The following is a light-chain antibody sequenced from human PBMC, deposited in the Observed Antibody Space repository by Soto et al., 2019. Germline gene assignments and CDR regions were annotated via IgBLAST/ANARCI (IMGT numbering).Light chain of an antibody. J-gene: IGKJ1*01. CDR3: QQYNNWPSWT. Sequence: EIVMTHSPATLSVSPWERATLSCRASQSVSSNLAWYQQKPGQAPRLLIYGASTRATGIPARFSGSGSGTEFTLTISSLQSEDFAVYYCQQYNNWPSWTFGQGTKVDIK. CDR2: GAS. CDR1: QSVSSN. V-gene: IGKV3-15*01.